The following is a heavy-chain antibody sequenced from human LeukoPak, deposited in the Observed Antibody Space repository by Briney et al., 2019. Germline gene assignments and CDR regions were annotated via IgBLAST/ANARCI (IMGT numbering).Heavy chain of an antibody. CDR3: ARGRSDCSGGSCYPYYMDV. CDR1: GGSFSGYY. CDR2: INHSGST. D-gene: IGHD2-15*01. Sequence: SETLSLTCAVYGGSFSGYYWSWIRQPPGKGLEWIGEINHSGSTNYNPSLKSRVTISVDTSKNQFSLKLSSVTAADTAVYYCARGRSDCSGGSCYPYYMDVWGKGTTVTVSS. J-gene: IGHJ6*03. V-gene: IGHV4-34*01.